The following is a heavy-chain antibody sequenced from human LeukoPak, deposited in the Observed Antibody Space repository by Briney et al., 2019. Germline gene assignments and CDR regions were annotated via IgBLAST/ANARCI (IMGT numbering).Heavy chain of an antibody. J-gene: IGHJ4*02. CDR2: ISSSSSYI. V-gene: IGHV3-21*01. Sequence: GGSLRLSCAASGFTFSSYSMNWVRQAPGKGLEWVSSISSSSSYIYYADSVKGRFTISRDNAKNSLYLQMNSLRAEDTAVYYCTVPGGVGYDSFAYFDYWGQGTLVTVSS. CDR1: GFTFSSYS. D-gene: IGHD5-12*01. CDR3: TVPGGVGYDSFAYFDY.